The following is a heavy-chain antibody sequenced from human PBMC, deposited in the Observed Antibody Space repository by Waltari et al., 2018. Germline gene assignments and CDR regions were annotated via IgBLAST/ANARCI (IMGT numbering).Heavy chain of an antibody. CDR3: ARVAGYYGSGSYYPDAFDI. Sequence: QVQLVQSGAAVKKPGASVKVSCKASGYTFTSYAMHWVRQAPGQRLEWMGWINAGNGNTKYSQKFQGRVTITRDTSASTAYMELSSLRSEDTAVYYCARVAGYYGSGSYYPDAFDIWGQGTMVTVSS. CDR1: GYTFTSYA. D-gene: IGHD3-10*01. V-gene: IGHV1-3*01. J-gene: IGHJ3*02. CDR2: INAGNGNT.